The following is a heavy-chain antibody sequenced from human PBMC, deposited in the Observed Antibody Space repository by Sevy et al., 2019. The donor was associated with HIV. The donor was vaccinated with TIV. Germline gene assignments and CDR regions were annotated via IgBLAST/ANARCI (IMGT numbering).Heavy chain of an antibody. CDR2: IWYDGSNK. CDR1: GFTFSSYG. D-gene: IGHD4-17*01. CDR3: ARGYGDYVSYYYGMDV. J-gene: IGHJ6*02. Sequence: GGSLRLSCAASGFTFSSYGMHWVRQAPGKGLEWVAVIWYDGSNKYYADSVKGRFTISRDNSKNTLYLQMNSLRAEDTAVYYCARGYGDYVSYYYGMDVWGQGTMVTVSS. V-gene: IGHV3-33*01.